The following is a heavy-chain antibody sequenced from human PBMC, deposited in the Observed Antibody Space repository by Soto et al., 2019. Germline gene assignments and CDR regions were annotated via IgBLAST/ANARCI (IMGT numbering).Heavy chain of an antibody. V-gene: IGHV3-23*01. CDR1: GFTSSNYA. CDR2: IRGSGEST. J-gene: IGHJ4*02. Sequence: EVELLESGGGLVQPGGSLRLSCAASGFTSSNYAMSWVRQSPGKGLEWLSSIRGSGESTYYADSVKGRVTISRDNDKNTLDLQIKSLTAGDTAVYYCAKGRTTTNIILDSWGPGTPVTVSA. CDR3: AKGRTTTNIILDS. D-gene: IGHD1-1*01.